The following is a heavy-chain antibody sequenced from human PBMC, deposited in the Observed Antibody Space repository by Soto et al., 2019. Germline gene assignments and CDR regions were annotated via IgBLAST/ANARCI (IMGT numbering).Heavy chain of an antibody. CDR3: ARVKQWLEIFDY. CDR1: GYTFNSYA. Sequence: QVQLVQSGAEVKKPGASVKVSCKASGYTFNSYAMHWVRQAPGQRLESMGWINAGNGNTKDSQKFQGRVTIARDTSASTAYMEVSSLRSEDTAVYYCARVKQWLEIFDYWGQGTLVTVSS. D-gene: IGHD6-19*01. J-gene: IGHJ4*02. V-gene: IGHV1-3*01. CDR2: INAGNGNT.